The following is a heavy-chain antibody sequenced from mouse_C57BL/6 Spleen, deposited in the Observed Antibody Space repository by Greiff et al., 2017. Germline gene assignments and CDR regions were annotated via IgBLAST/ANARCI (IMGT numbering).Heavy chain of an antibody. D-gene: IGHD2-4*01. J-gene: IGHJ3*01. CDR2: IDPEDGET. CDR3: ARVLYDYYWFAY. Sequence: EVMLVESGAELVKPGASVKLSCTASGFNIKDYYMHWVKQRTEQGLEWIGRIDPEDGETKYAPKFQGKATITADTSSNTAYLQLSSLTSEDTAVYYCARVLYDYYWFAYWGQGTLVTVSA. CDR1: GFNIKDYY. V-gene: IGHV14-2*01.